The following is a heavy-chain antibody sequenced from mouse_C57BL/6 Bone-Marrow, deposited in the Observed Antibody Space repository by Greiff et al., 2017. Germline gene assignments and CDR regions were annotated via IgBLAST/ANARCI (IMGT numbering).Heavy chain of an antibody. CDR1: GYTFTDYY. CDR2: INPNNGGT. J-gene: IGHJ1*03. D-gene: IGHD1-1*01. Sequence: VQLQQSGPELVKPGASVKISCKASGYTFTDYYMNWVKQSHGKSLEWIGDINPNNGGTSYNQKFKGKATLTVDKSSSTAYMELRSLTSEDSAVYYCARPYYGSRSYWYFDVWGTGTTVTVSS. CDR3: ARPYYGSRSYWYFDV. V-gene: IGHV1-26*01.